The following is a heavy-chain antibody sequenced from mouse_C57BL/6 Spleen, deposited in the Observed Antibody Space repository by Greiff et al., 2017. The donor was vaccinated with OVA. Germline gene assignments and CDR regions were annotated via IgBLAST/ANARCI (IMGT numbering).Heavy chain of an antibody. D-gene: IGHD2-3*01. Sequence: EVKLKESGGGLVQPGESLKLSCESNEYEFPSHDMSWVRKTPEKRLELVAAINSDGGSTYYPDTMERRFIISRDNTKKTLYLQMSSLRSEDTALYYCARHWGGLYDGNGYFDVWGTGTTVTVSS. CDR2: INSDGGST. CDR3: ARHWGGLYDGNGYFDV. CDR1: EYEFPSHD. V-gene: IGHV5-2*01. J-gene: IGHJ1*03.